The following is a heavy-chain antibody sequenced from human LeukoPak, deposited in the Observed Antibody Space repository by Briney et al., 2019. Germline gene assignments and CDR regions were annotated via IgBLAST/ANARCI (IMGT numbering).Heavy chain of an antibody. J-gene: IGHJ6*02. V-gene: IGHV4-59*01. CDR3: ARVSYYYGMDV. Sequence: SETLSLTCTVSGGSISSYYWSWIRQPPGKGLEWIGYIYYSGSTNYNPSLKSRVTISVDTSKNQFSLKLSSVTAADTAVYYCARVSYYYGMDVWGQGTTVTVSS. CDR2: IYYSGST. CDR1: GGSISSYY.